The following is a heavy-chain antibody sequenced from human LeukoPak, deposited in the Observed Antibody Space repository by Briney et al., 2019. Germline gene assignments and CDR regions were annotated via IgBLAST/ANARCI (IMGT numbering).Heavy chain of an antibody. CDR2: IYYSGST. Sequence: SQTLSLTCTVSGGSISSGGYYWSWIRQPPGKGLEWIGYIYYSGSTNYNPSLKSRVTISVDTSKNQFSLKLSSVTAADTAVYYCARHNLGYCSGGSCADPYYYGMDVWGQGTTVTVSS. CDR1: GGSISSGGYY. CDR3: ARHNLGYCSGGSCADPYYYGMDV. D-gene: IGHD2-15*01. J-gene: IGHJ6*02. V-gene: IGHV4-61*08.